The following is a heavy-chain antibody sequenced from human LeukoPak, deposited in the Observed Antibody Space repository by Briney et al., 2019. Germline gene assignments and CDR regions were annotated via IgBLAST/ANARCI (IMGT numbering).Heavy chain of an antibody. CDR1: GFAFDTYG. J-gene: IGHJ4*02. Sequence: GGSLRLSCAASGFAFDTYGMTWARQAPGKGLEWVSSISGSGYNTYYADSVKGRFTISRYNSKNTLYLQMNSLRAEDTAIYYCATSTTSFDYWGQGTLVTVSS. CDR3: ATSTTSFDY. CDR2: ISGSGYNT. V-gene: IGHV3-23*01.